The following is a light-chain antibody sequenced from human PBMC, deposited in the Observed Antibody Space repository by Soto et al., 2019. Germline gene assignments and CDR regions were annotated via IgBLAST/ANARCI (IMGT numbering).Light chain of an antibody. Sequence: QSALTQPPSVSGSPGQSVAISCTGTSSDVGSYNRVSWYQQPPGTAPKLMIYDVNNRPSGVPDRFSGSKSGNTASLTISGLQAEDEADYYCSSYTISSTYVFGTGTKLTGL. CDR1: SSDVGSYNR. J-gene: IGLJ1*01. CDR2: DVN. V-gene: IGLV2-18*02. CDR3: SSYTISSTYV.